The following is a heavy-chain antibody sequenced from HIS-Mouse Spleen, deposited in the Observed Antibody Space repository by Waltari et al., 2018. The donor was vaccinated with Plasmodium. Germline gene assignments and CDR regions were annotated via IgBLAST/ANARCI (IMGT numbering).Heavy chain of an antibody. V-gene: IGHV3-7*01. J-gene: IGHJ2*01. Sequence: EVQLVESGGGLVQPGGSLRLSCAAFGFTFSSYVRSWVRQAPGEGMECGANIKQDGSEKYYVDSVKGRFTISRDNAKNSLYLQMNSLRAEDTAVYYCASSWYWYFDLWGRGTLVTVSS. CDR1: GFTFSSYV. CDR2: IKQDGSEK. D-gene: IGHD6-13*01. CDR3: ASSWYWYFDL.